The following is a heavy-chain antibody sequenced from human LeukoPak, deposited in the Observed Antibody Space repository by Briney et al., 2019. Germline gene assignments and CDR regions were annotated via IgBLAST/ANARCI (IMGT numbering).Heavy chain of an antibody. CDR3: ARDLVSSGWYDAFDI. V-gene: IGHV3-66*01. D-gene: IGHD6-19*01. J-gene: IGHJ3*02. CDR1: GFTVSSNY. CDR2: IYSGSST. Sequence: PGGSLRLSCAASGFTVSSNYMSWVRQAPGKGLEWVSVIYSGSSTYYADSVKGRFTISRDNSKNTLYLQMNSLRAEDTAVYYCARDLVSSGWYDAFDIWGQGTMVTVSS.